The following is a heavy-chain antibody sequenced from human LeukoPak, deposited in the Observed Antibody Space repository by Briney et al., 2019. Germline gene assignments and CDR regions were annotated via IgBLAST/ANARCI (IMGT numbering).Heavy chain of an antibody. D-gene: IGHD2-2*01. CDR1: GFTFSSYA. CDR3: AKADCSITSCSTPLGY. V-gene: IGHV3-30*18. J-gene: IGHJ4*02. CDR2: ISYDGSNK. Sequence: GGSLRLSCAASGFTFSSYAMHWVRQAPGKGLEWVAVISYDGSNKYYAGSVKGRFTISRDNSKNTLYLQMNSLRAEDTAVYYCAKADCSITSCSTPLGYWGQGTLVTVSS.